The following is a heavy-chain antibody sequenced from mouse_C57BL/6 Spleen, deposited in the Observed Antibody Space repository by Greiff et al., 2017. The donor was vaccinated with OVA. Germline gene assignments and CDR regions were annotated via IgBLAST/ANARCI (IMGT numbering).Heavy chain of an antibody. Sequence: QVQLQQPGAELVKPGASVKLSCKASDYTFTSYWMHWVKQRPGQGLEWIGMIHPNSGSTNYNEKFKSKATLTVDKSSSTAYMQLSSLTSEDSAVYYCARAIHYYGSSLDVWGTGTTVTVSS. V-gene: IGHV1-64*01. J-gene: IGHJ1*03. D-gene: IGHD1-1*01. CDR2: IHPNSGST. CDR1: DYTFTSYW. CDR3: ARAIHYYGSSLDV.